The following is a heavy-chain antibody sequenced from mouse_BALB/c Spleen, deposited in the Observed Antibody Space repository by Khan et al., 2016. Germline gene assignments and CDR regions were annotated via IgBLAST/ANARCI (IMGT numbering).Heavy chain of an antibody. CDR3: ARQVITTTTFGY. CDR2: ISSGGSYT. V-gene: IGHV5-6*01. CDR1: EFTFSSYG. D-gene: IGHD1-2*01. J-gene: IGHJ3*01. Sequence: EVVLVESGGDLVKPGGSLQLSCAASEFTFSSYGMSWVRQTPDKRLEWVATISSGGSYTYYPDSVKGRFTISRDNAKNTLYLQMNSLKSEDTAMYYCARQVITTTTFGYWGQGTRVTGSA.